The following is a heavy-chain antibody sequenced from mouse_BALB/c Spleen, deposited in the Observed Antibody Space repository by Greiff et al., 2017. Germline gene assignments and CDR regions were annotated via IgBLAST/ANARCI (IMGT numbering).Heavy chain of an antibody. J-gene: IGHJ3*01. CDR2: ISYSGST. CDR3: ARGDYYGSSYEGFAY. V-gene: IGHV3-2*02. D-gene: IGHD1-1*01. Sequence: VQLKESGPGLVKPSQSLSLTCTVTGYSITSDYAWNWIRQFPGNKLEWMGYISYSGSTSYNPSLKSRISITRDTSKNQFFLQLNSVTTEDTATYYCARGDYYGSSYEGFAYWGQGTLVTVSA. CDR1: GYSITSDYA.